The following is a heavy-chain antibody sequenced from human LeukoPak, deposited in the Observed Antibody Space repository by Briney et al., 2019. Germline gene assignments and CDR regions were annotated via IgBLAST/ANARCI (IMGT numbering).Heavy chain of an antibody. V-gene: IGHV4-34*01. D-gene: IGHD3-3*01. CDR1: GGSFSGYY. Sequence: PSETLSLTCAVYGGSFSGYYWSWIRQPPGKGLEWIGEINHSGSTNYNPSLKSRVTISVDTSKNQFSLKLSSVTAADTAVYYCAGQRITIFGVVIPLNYWGQGTLVTVSS. CDR2: INHSGST. CDR3: AGQRITIFGVVIPLNY. J-gene: IGHJ4*02.